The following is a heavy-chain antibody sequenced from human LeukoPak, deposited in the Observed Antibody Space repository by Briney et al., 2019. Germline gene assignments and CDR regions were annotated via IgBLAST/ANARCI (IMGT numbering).Heavy chain of an antibody. V-gene: IGHV4-61*02. D-gene: IGHD5-18*01. Sequence: PSETLSLTCTVPGGSISSGSYYWSWIRQPAGKGLEWIGRIYTSGSTNYNPSLKSRVTIPVDTSKNHFSLRLTSVTAAHTAVYYCARSAMVIAILDDAFDIWGQGTMVTVSS. CDR1: GGSISSGSYY. J-gene: IGHJ3*02. CDR2: IYTSGST. CDR3: ARSAMVIAILDDAFDI.